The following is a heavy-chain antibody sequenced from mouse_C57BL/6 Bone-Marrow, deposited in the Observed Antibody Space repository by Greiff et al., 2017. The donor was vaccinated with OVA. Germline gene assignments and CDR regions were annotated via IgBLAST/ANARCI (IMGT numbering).Heavy chain of an antibody. J-gene: IGHJ1*03. CDR2: ISSGSSNI. CDR1: GFTFSDYG. Sequence: EVQLVESGGGLVKPGGSLKLSCAASGFTFSDYGMHWVRQAPEKGLEWVAYISSGSSNIYYADTVKGRFTISRDNAKNTLFLQMTSLRSEDTAMYYCARINYWYFDVWGTGTTVTVSS. V-gene: IGHV5-17*01. CDR3: ARINYWYFDV.